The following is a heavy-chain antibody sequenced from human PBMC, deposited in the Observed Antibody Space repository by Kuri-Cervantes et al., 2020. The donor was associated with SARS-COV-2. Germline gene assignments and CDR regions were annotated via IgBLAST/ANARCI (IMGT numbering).Heavy chain of an antibody. Sequence: GGSLRLSCTASGFSISDRAYWMSWVRQAPGKGLEWVANIKPDGSEKNYVDSVKGRFTISRDNAKNSLYLQTNSLRVEDTAVYCCAKSGRQYDVWGQGTMVTVSS. D-gene: IGHD3-10*01. J-gene: IGHJ3*01. CDR3: AKSGRQYDV. CDR2: IKPDGSEK. CDR1: GFSISDRAYW. V-gene: IGHV3-7*01.